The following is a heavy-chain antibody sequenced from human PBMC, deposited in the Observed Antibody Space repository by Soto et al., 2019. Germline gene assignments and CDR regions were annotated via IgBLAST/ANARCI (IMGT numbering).Heavy chain of an antibody. CDR1: GFSFSNFA. Sequence: GGSLRLSCAASGFSFSNFAMSWVRQAPGKGLEWVSGLIDTGANTFYADSVKGRFTISRDNSRNILYLQMDSLTAEDTAIYYCEKQMAHPLPAYSFHHWGQGTLVTVSS. D-gene: IGHD2-21*01. CDR2: LIDTGANT. CDR3: EKQMAHPLPAYSFHH. J-gene: IGHJ1*01. V-gene: IGHV3-23*01.